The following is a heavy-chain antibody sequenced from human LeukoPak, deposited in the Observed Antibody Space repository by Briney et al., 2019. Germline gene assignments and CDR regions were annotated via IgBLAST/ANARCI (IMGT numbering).Heavy chain of an antibody. J-gene: IGHJ5*02. V-gene: IGHV1-69*13. D-gene: IGHD6-13*01. CDR1: GGTFSSYA. CDR2: IIPIFATA. Sequence: SVKVSCKASGGTFSSYAISWVRQAPGQGLEWMGGIIPIFATANYAQKFQGRVTITADESTSTAYMELSSLRSEDTAVYYCARARRDQYSSSWYNWFDPWGQGTLVTVSS. CDR3: ARARRDQYSSSWYNWFDP.